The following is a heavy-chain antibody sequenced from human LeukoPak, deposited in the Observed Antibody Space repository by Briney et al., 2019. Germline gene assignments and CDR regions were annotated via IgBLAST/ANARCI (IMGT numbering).Heavy chain of an antibody. Sequence: SETLSLTCTVSGGSISSYYWSWIRQPPGKGLEWIGYIYYSGSTNYNPSLKSRVTISVDTSKNQLSLKLSSVTAADTAVYYCARGRALGSPRGWFDPWGQGTLVTVSS. J-gene: IGHJ5*02. V-gene: IGHV4-59*01. CDR2: IYYSGST. CDR3: ARGRALGSPRGWFDP. CDR1: GGSISSYY.